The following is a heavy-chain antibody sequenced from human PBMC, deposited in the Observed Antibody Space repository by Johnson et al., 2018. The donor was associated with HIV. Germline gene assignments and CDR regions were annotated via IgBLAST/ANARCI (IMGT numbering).Heavy chain of an antibody. CDR1: GFTVSSFG. D-gene: IGHD4-23*01. J-gene: IGHJ3*02. Sequence: QVQLVESGGGLVQPGGSLRLSCVVSGFTVSSFGMHWVRQAPGKGLAWVAGITYDGTNKYYADSVKGRFTISRDNSKNTLFLQMNSLRAEDTAVYYCVRGLGYVFYSGNSNALDIWGQGTMVTVSS. CDR2: ITYDGTNK. CDR3: VRGLGYVFYSGNSNALDI. V-gene: IGHV3-30*03.